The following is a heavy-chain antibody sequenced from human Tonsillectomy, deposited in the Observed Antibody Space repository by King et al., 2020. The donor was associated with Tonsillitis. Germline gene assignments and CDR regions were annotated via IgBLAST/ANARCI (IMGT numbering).Heavy chain of an antibody. CDR3: ARGGSLSFDY. J-gene: IGHJ4*02. Sequence: VQLVESGGGVVQPGGSLRLSCAASGFTFSNYNMNWVRQAPGKGREGGSYISSSSSTVYDADSVKGRFTISRDNAKNSLYLQMNSLRAEDTAVYYCARGGSLSFDYWGQGTLVTVSS. V-gene: IGHV3-48*01. D-gene: IGHD3-16*01. CDR1: GFTFSNYN. CDR2: ISSSSSTV.